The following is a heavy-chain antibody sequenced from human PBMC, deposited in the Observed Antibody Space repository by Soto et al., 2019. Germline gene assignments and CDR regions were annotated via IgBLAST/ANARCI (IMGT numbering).Heavy chain of an antibody. J-gene: IGHJ4*02. CDR3: GRGRSGELVVFY. CDR2: ISPTTGGT. Sequence: QVPLVQSGAEVKKSGASVKVSCKASGYNFTGYYIHWVRQAPGQGLEWMGEISPTTGGTKYAQKFQGRVTMTRDTSITTVYMELSNLSPDDTAVYYCGRGRSGELVVFYWGQGTLVTVYS. D-gene: IGHD1-7*01. V-gene: IGHV1-2*02. CDR1: GYNFTGYY.